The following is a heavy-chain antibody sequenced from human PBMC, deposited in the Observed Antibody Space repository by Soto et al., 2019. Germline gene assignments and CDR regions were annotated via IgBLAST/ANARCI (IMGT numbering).Heavy chain of an antibody. D-gene: IGHD3-16*02. Sequence: QVQLVESGGGVVQPGRSLRLSCTASGFTFSSYAMHWVRQAPGKGLEWVAIMSYDANNQYYAESVKGRFTISRDNFKNTLSLQMNSLRAEDSGVYYCAKALEELSPESFDYWGQGILVTVSS. J-gene: IGHJ4*02. CDR1: GFTFSSYA. V-gene: IGHV3-30*18. CDR3: AKALEELSPESFDY. CDR2: MSYDANNQ.